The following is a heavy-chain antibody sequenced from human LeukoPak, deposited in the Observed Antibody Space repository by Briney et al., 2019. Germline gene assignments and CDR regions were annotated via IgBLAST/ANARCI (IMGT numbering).Heavy chain of an antibody. CDR1: GFTFSSYA. CDR3: ARDQSTVAERGVIDY. D-gene: IGHD6-19*01. J-gene: IGHJ4*02. CDR2: ISYDGSNK. V-gene: IGHV3-30*04. Sequence: PGGSLRLSCAASGFTFSSYAMHWVRQAPGKGLETVAVISYDGSNKYYADSVKGRFTISRDNSKNTLYLQMNSLRAEDTAVYYCARDQSTVAERGVIDYWGQGTLVTVSS.